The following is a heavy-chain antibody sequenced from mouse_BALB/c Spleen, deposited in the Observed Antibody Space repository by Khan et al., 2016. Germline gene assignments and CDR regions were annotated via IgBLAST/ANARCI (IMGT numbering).Heavy chain of an antibody. CDR3: ARTYGNYGYFDV. CDR1: GFTFNDYY. J-gene: IGHJ1*01. CDR2: ISDGDTYT. D-gene: IGHD1-1*02. Sequence: EVELVESGGGLVKPGGSLKLSCAASGFTFNDYYMYWVRQTPEKRLEWVATISDGDTYTYYPDSVKGRFTISRDNAKNNLFLQMNSLKSEDTARYYCARTYGNYGYFDVWGAGTTVTVSS. V-gene: IGHV5-4*02.